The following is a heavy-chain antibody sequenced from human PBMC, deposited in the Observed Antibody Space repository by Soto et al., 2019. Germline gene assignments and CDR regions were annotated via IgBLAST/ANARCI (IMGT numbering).Heavy chain of an antibody. V-gene: IGHV2-5*02. J-gene: IGHJ3*01. CDR2: IYWDDDP. CDR3: AHAFGGTSWPNDAFDV. CDR1: GFSFSADGVG. Sequence: KESGPTLVKPTQTLTLTCIFSGFSFSADGVGVGWIRQPPGKALEWLALIYWDDDPRYRPSLKSRLTITKDSSKNQVVLTMTNMDPLDTATYYSAHAFGGTSWPNDAFDVWGQGTVVTVSS. D-gene: IGHD3-16*01.